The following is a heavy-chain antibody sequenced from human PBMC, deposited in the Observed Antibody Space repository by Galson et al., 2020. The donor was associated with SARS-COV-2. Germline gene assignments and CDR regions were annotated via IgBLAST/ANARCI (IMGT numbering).Heavy chain of an antibody. Sequence: TGGSLRLSCAASGFTFSNAWMSWVRQAPGKGLEWVGRIKSKTDGGTTDYAAPVKGRFTISRDDSKNTLYLQMNSLKTEDTAVYYCTTDTERGPYCGGDCYRPFDYWGQGTLVTVSS. J-gene: IGHJ4*02. CDR2: IKSKTDGGTT. V-gene: IGHV3-15*01. CDR1: GFTFSNAW. D-gene: IGHD2-21*02. CDR3: TTDTERGPYCGGDCYRPFDY.